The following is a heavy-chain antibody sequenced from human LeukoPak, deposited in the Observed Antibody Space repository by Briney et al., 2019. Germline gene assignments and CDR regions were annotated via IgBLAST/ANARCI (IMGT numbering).Heavy chain of an antibody. Sequence: GGSLRLSCAASGFTFSNAWMSWVRQAPGKGLEWVGRIKSKTDGGTTDYAAPVKGRFTISRDDSKNTLYLQMNSLKTEDTAVYYCTLLADCSSNSCYDYWGQGTLVTVSS. V-gene: IGHV3-15*01. D-gene: IGHD2-2*01. CDR1: GFTFSNAW. CDR2: IKSKTDGGTT. J-gene: IGHJ4*02. CDR3: TLLADCSSNSCYDY.